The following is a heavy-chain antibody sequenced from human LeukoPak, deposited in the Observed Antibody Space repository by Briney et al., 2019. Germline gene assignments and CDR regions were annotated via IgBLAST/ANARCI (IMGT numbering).Heavy chain of an antibody. J-gene: IGHJ6*03. D-gene: IGHD2-21*01. V-gene: IGHV3-23*01. CDR2: IGGSGISA. CDR3: AKHLGSHSFLFYYMDV. CDR1: GFTFSNYA. Sequence: GGSLRLSCAASGFTFSNYAMGGVRQAPGKGLEWVSAIGGSGISALYADSVTGRFTISRDNSRNTLYLHMNSPRADDTAVYYCAKHLGSHSFLFYYMDVWGKGTSVIVSS.